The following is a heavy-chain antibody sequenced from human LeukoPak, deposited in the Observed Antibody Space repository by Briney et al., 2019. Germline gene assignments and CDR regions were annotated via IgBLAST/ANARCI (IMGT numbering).Heavy chain of an antibody. CDR2: ISGSGGST. CDR1: GFTFSSYG. CDR3: AKGYSGYDWRSVFDY. D-gene: IGHD5-12*01. Sequence: PGGSLRLSCAASGFTFSSYGMSWVRQAPGKRLEWVSAISGSGGSTYYADSVKGRFTISRDNSKNTLYLQMNSLRAEDTAVYYCAKGYSGYDWRSVFDYWGQGTLVTVSS. J-gene: IGHJ4*02. V-gene: IGHV3-23*01.